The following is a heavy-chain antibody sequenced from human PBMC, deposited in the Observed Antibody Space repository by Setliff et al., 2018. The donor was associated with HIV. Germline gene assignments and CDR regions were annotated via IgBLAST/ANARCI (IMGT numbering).Heavy chain of an antibody. J-gene: IGHJ4*02. V-gene: IGHV1-2*02. Sequence: ASVKVSCKSSGYTFTGYYMHWVRQAPGQGLEWVGWINPIDGDTKYAQKFQGRLTMTRDRSIRTAYMELTRLTYDDTAVYYCARDIVGATTYRSLWGQETLVTV. CDR2: INPIDGDT. D-gene: IGHD1-26*01. CDR1: GYTFTGYY. CDR3: ARDIVGATTYRSL.